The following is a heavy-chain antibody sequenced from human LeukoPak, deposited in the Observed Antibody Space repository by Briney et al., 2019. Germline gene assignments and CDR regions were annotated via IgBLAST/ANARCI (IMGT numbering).Heavy chain of an antibody. D-gene: IGHD3-10*01. J-gene: IGHJ4*02. V-gene: IGHV4-34*01. CDR3: ARRGVRRGYYYGSGSYYNGANFDY. CDR2: INHSGST. CDR1: VGSFSGYY. Sequence: SETLSLTCAVYVGSFSGYYWSWIRQPPGKGLEWMGEINHSGSTNDNPSLQSRVTISVDTSKNQFSLKLSSVTAADTAVYCCARRGVRRGYYYGSGSYYNGANFDYWGQGTLVTVSS.